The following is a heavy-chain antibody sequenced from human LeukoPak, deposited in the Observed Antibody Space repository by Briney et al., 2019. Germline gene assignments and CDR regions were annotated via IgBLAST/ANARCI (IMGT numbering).Heavy chain of an antibody. Sequence: PGRSLRLSCEASGFTFSSCGMHWVRQAPGKGLEWVAVISYDGSHKHYADSVKGRFSISSDNSKNTLYLQMNSLRAEDTGIYYCAKVLSNLSSSSGLIDHWGQGTLVTVSS. CDR2: ISYDGSHK. J-gene: IGHJ4*02. CDR1: GFTFSSCG. V-gene: IGHV3-30*18. D-gene: IGHD6-19*01. CDR3: AKVLSNLSSSSGLIDH.